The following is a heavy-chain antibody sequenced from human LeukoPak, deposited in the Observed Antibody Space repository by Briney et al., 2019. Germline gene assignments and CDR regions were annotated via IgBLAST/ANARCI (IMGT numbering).Heavy chain of an antibody. CDR2: ISWDSGSI. J-gene: IGHJ3*02. D-gene: IGHD6-13*01. V-gene: IGHV3-9*01. CDR3: AKSYGESSSWPFDAFDI. CDR1: GFTFDDYA. Sequence: TGGSLRLSCAASGFTFDDYAMHWVRQAPGKGLEWVSGISWDSGSIGYADSVKGRFTISRDNAKNSLYLQMNSLRAEDTAVYYCAKSYGESSSWPFDAFDIWGQGTMVTVSS.